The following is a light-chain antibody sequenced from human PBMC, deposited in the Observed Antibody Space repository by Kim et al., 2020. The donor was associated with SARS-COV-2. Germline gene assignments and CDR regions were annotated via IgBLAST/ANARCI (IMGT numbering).Light chain of an antibody. Sequence: EIVLTQSPDTLSLSPGERATLSCRASQSVSSSHLAWYQQKPGQAPRLLIYGASSRATGIPDRFSGSGSGTNFTLTISRLEPEDFAVYFCQQYGSSFGQGTKLEI. V-gene: IGKV3-20*01. J-gene: IGKJ2*01. CDR1: QSVSSSH. CDR2: GAS. CDR3: QQYGSS.